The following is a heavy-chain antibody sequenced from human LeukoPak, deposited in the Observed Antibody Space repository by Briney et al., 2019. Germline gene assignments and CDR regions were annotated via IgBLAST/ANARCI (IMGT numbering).Heavy chain of an antibody. D-gene: IGHD1-7*01. J-gene: IGHJ4*02. CDR1: GFPFSTND. CDR3: AIVKNYWYFEN. CDR2: ISGSASGGT. Sequence: PGGSLRLSCAASGFPFSTNDMTWVRQAPGKGLEWVSAISGSASGGTTYGDSVKGRFTISRDNSESTLYLQMNSLRVEDTAVYYCAIVKNYWYFENWGRGTLVTVSS. V-gene: IGHV3-23*01.